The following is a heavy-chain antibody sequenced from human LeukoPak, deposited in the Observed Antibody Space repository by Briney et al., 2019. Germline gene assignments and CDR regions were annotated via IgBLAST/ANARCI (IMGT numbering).Heavy chain of an antibody. V-gene: IGHV3-7*01. CDR1: GFTFSSYW. CDR3: ARLAATIHLRYFDY. CDR2: IKQDGSEK. J-gene: IGHJ4*02. D-gene: IGHD6-25*01. Sequence: GGSLRLSCAASGFTFSSYWMSWVRQAPGKGLEWVANIKQDGSEKYYVDSVKGRFTISRDNAKNSLYLQMNSLRAEDTAVYYCARLAATIHLRYFDYWGQGTLVTVSS.